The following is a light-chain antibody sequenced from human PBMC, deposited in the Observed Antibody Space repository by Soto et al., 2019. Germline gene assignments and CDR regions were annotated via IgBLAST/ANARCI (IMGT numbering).Light chain of an antibody. CDR1: QSISDNY. CDR3: QQYGTSPYA. V-gene: IGKV3-20*01. Sequence: IVLTQSPGTLSLSPGERATLSCRASQSISDNYLAWYRQKPGQPPRLLLYDASTRAIDIPDRISGTGSGTDFTLTINSLEHEDSALYYCQQYGTSPYAFGQGTKLEIK. J-gene: IGKJ2*01. CDR2: DAS.